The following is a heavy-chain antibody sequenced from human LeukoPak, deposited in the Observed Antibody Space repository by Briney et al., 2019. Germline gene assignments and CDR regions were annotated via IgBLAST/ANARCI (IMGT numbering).Heavy chain of an antibody. D-gene: IGHD3-22*01. CDR2: ISYDGSDK. V-gene: IGHV3-30*04. CDR3: ARDGYDSSGWEGAFDI. CDR1: GFTFSSYA. J-gene: IGHJ3*02. Sequence: GGSLRLSCAASGFTFSSYAMYWVRQAPGKGLEWVAVISYDGSDKFYADSVKGRFTISRDNAKNSLYLQMNSLRAEDTAVYYCARDGYDSSGWEGAFDIWGQGTMVTVSS.